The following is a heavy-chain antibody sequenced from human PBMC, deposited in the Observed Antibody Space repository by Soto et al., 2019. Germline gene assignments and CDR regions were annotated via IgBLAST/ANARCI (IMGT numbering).Heavy chain of an antibody. V-gene: IGHV3-74*01. J-gene: IGHJ6*03. CDR1: GFTFSSHW. CDR3: ARGASGRYYMDV. CDR2: INSDGSRI. D-gene: IGHD3-10*01. Sequence: EVQLVESGGVLVQPGGSLRLSCAASGFTFSSHWMHWVRQAPGKGLVWVSRINSDGSRINYADYVKGRLTISRDNAKNTVYLQMNSLRAEDTAVYICARGASGRYYMDVWGKGTTVTVSS.